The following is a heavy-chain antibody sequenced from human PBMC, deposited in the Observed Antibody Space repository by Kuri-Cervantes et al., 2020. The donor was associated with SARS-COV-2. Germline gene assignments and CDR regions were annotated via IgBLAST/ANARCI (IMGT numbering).Heavy chain of an antibody. D-gene: IGHD4-11*01. J-gene: IGHJ4*02. CDR3: ATETFDY. V-gene: IGHV3-66*02. CDR1: GFAVNSFY. Sequence: GQSLSLSCAASGFAVNSFYMGWVRQAPGKGLEWISNINSGGSTYYADSVKGRFTISRDDSKNTLYLQMNSLRPEDTAMYYCATETFDYWGQGTRVTVSS. CDR2: INSGGST.